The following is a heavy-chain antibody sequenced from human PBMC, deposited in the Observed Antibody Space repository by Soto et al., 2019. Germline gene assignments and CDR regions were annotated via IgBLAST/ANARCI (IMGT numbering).Heavy chain of an antibody. V-gene: IGHV1-2*04. CDR3: ARDHPSKYFGSTSCPYSSARDV. D-gene: IGHD2-2*01. CDR1: GYTFTGYY. Sequence: ASVKVSCKASGYTFTGYYMHWVRQAPGQGLEWMGWINPNSGGTNYAQKFQGWVTMTRDTSISTAYMELRRLRSDDTAAYYCARDHPSKYFGSTSCPYSSARDVWGQGTTVTVSS. J-gene: IGHJ6*02. CDR2: INPNSGGT.